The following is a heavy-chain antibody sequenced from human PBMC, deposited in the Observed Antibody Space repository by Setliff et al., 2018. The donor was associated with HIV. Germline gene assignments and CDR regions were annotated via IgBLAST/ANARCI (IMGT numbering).Heavy chain of an antibody. CDR3: ARRVAQSEIFDY. V-gene: IGHV4-59*08. D-gene: IGHD3-3*01. CDR1: DGSISSQY. J-gene: IGHJ4*01. CDR2: IYYTGNT. Sequence: LSLTCTVSDGSISSQYWSWIRQPPGKGLEWVGSIYYTGNTNYSPSLKNRLTISVDTSKNLFSLRLNNVTAADTGVHYCARRVAQSEIFDYWGQGTLVTVSS.